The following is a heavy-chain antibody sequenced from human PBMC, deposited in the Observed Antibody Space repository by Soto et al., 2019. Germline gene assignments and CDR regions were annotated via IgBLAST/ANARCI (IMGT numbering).Heavy chain of an antibody. Sequence: EVQLLESGGGLVQPGGSLRLSCAASGFTFSSYAMSCVRQAPGKGLEWVSAISGSGGSTYYADSVKGRFTISRDNSKNTLYLQMTSLSAEDTSVYYCAASGPRLGLFDYWGQGTLVTVSS. CDR3: AASGPRLGLFDY. D-gene: IGHD6-6*01. V-gene: IGHV3-23*01. CDR1: GFTFSSYA. CDR2: ISGSGGST. J-gene: IGHJ4*02.